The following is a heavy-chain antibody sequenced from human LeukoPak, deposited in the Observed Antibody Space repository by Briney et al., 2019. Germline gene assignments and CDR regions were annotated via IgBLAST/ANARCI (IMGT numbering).Heavy chain of an antibody. D-gene: IGHD1-26*01. Sequence: GGSLRLSFAASGFIVSYHYMDWVRPAPGKGPEWIGRTRNKANSYGTEYDASVKGRFIISRDNSKNSVYLQMNSLKTEDTAVYYCARTYTGSPPFDYWGQGTLVTVSS. CDR2: TRNKANSYGT. CDR1: GFIVSYHY. V-gene: IGHV3-72*01. J-gene: IGHJ4*02. CDR3: ARTYTGSPPFDY.